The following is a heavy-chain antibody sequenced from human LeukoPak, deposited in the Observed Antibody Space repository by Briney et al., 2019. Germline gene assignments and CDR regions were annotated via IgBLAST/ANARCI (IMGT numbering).Heavy chain of an antibody. CDR1: GFTFSSYA. J-gene: IGHJ4*02. Sequence: GGSLRLSCAASGFTFSSYAMSWVRQAPGKGLEWVSAISGSGGSTYYADSVKGRFTISRDNSKNTLYLQMNSLRAEDTAVYYCARATPPYGYSNYVAFDYWGQGTLVTVSS. CDR2: ISGSGGST. CDR3: ARATPPYGYSNYVAFDY. V-gene: IGHV3-23*01. D-gene: IGHD4-11*01.